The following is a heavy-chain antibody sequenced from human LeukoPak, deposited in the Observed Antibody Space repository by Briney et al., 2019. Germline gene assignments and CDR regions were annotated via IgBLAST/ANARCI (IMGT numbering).Heavy chain of an antibody. CDR1: GYTFTTFG. V-gene: IGHV1-18*01. J-gene: IGHJ4*02. CDR2: ISANNGNT. CDR3: ARPPYSSGWYPYYFDY. Sequence: ASVKVSCKASGYTFTTFGISWVRQAPGQGLEWMGWISANNGNTNYAQKFQGRVTMTTDTSTSTAYMELSSLRSEDTAVYYCARPPYSSGWYPYYFDYWGQGTLVTVSS. D-gene: IGHD6-19*01.